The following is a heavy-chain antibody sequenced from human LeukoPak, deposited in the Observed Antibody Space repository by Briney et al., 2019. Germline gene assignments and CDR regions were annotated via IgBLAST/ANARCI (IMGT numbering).Heavy chain of an antibody. J-gene: IGHJ6*03. CDR3: ARARIGYCSSTSCYGALRYYYYMDV. CDR2: IYYSGST. V-gene: IGHV4-39*07. D-gene: IGHD2-2*01. Sequence: PSETLSLTCTVSGGSLSSSSYYWGWIRQPPGKGLEWIGSIYYSGSTYYNPSLKSRVTISVDTSKNQFSLKLSSVTAADTAVYYCARARIGYCSSTSCYGALRYYYYMDVWGKGTTVTISS. CDR1: GGSLSSSSYY.